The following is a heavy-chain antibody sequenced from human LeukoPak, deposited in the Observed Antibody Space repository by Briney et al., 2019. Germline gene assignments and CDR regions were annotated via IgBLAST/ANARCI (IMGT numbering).Heavy chain of an antibody. Sequence: NPSETLSLTCTVSGGSISSYYWSWIRQPPGKGLEWIGYVYYSGGTHYNPSLQTRVTISVATSKNQSSLKLSSATAADTAVYYCARHSSYYYDSSGYLPEYFPHWGQGTLVTVSS. J-gene: IGHJ1*01. D-gene: IGHD3-22*01. V-gene: IGHV4-59*08. CDR2: VYYSGGT. CDR1: GGSISSYY. CDR3: ARHSSYYYDSSGYLPEYFPH.